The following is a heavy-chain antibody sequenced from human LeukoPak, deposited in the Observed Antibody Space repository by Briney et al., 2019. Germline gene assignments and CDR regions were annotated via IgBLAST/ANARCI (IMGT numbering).Heavy chain of an antibody. CDR2: INPNSGGT. D-gene: IGHD1-26*01. V-gene: IGHV1-2*02. CDR1: GYTFAGYY. CDR3: ARAIVGATGDWFDP. J-gene: IGHJ5*02. Sequence: ASVKVSCKASGYTFAGYYMHWVRQAPGQGLEWMGWINPNSGGTNYAQKFQGRVTMTRDTSISTAYMELSRLRSDDTAVYYCARAIVGATGDWFDPWGQGTLVTVSS.